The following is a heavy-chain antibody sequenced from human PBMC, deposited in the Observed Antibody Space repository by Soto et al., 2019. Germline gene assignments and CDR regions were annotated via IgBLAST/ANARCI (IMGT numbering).Heavy chain of an antibody. V-gene: IGHV3-23*01. J-gene: IGHJ4*02. CDR3: AKAKNDYNWDNRPPFDY. CDR1: GFTLRNYA. CDR2: ISANDVGT. D-gene: IGHD1-20*01. Sequence: GGSLRLSCEASGFTLRNYAMTWVRQSPGKGLEWVSLISANDVGTYYAESVKTRFTISTDQSRNTVYLQMDSLRADDTAIYYCAKAKNDYNWDNRPPFDYWGQGTLVTVSS.